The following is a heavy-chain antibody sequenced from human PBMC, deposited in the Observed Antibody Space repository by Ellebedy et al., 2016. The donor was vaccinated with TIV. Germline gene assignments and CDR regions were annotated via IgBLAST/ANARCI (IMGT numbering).Heavy chain of an antibody. J-gene: IGHJ3*01. Sequence: PGGSLRLSCAASGFSLSPFSAYWMHWVRQAAGKGLVWFSRNNGDGSGATYADSVKGRFTISRDNAKNTLYLQMNSLRAEDTALYSCVRHRGYNFDVWGQGTMVTVAS. V-gene: IGHV3-74*01. D-gene: IGHD1-14*01. CDR1: GFSLSPFSAYW. CDR3: VRHRGYNFDV. CDR2: NNGDGSGA.